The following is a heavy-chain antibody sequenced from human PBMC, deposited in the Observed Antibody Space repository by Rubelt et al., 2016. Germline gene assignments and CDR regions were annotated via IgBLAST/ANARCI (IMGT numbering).Heavy chain of an antibody. CDR3: ATSSQQQLAPGPGPFDY. CDR2: INHSGST. D-gene: IGHD6-13*01. V-gene: IGHV4-34*01. Sequence: QVQLQQWGAGLLKPSETLSLTCAVYGGSFSGYYWSWIRQPPGKGLEWIGEINHSGSTNYNPSLKSRVTIFVDTSKNQFSRKLSSVTAADTAVYYCATSSQQQLAPGPGPFDYWGQGTLVTVSS. CDR1: GGSFSGYY. J-gene: IGHJ4*02.